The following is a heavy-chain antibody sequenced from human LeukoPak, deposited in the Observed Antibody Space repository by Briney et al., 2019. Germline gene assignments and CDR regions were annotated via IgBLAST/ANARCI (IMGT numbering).Heavy chain of an antibody. CDR1: GGSISSYY. Sequence: PSETLSLTCTVSGGSISSYYWSWIRQPPGKGLEWIGYIYYSGSTNYNPSLKSRVTISVDTSKNQFSLKLSSVTAADTAVYYCARDLMVRGVIYVWGQGTTVTVSS. D-gene: IGHD3-10*01. V-gene: IGHV4-59*01. CDR2: IYYSGST. J-gene: IGHJ6*02. CDR3: ARDLMVRGVIYV.